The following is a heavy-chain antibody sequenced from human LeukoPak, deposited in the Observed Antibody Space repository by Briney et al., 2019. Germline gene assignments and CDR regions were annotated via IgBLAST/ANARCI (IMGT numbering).Heavy chain of an antibody. CDR2: ITSAGRAI. CDR3: ASDIVATSGDF. V-gene: IGHV3-11*01. D-gene: IGHD5-12*01. J-gene: IGHJ4*02. Sequence: GGSLRLSCVASGFTIDSFYMSWIRQAPGKGLEWVSYITSAGRAIYYADSVQGRFTISRDNARNSLYLQMNGLRAEDTAVYYCASDIVATSGDFWGQGTLVTVSS. CDR1: GFTIDSFY.